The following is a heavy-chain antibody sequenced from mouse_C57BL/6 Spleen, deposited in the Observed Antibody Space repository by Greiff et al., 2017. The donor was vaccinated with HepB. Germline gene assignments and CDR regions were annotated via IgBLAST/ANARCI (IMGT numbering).Heavy chain of an antibody. J-gene: IGHJ3*01. CDR3: ARVYYGSSPFAY. D-gene: IGHD1-1*01. CDR1: GYTFTDYY. CDR2: INPNNGGT. Sequence: EVQLQQSGPELVKPGASVKISCKASGYTFTDYYMNWVKQSHGKSLEWIGDINPNNGGTSYNQKFKGKATLTVDKSSSTAYMELRSLTSEDSAVYYWARVYYGSSPFAYWGQGTLVTVSA. V-gene: IGHV1-26*01.